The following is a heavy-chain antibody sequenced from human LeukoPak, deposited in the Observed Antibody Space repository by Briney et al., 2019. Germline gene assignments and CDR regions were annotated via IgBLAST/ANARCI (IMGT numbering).Heavy chain of an antibody. V-gene: IGHV5-51*01. CDR1: GYTFTNYW. D-gene: IGHD3-10*01. J-gene: IGHJ4*02. CDR3: AASTYGSGSYVGFDS. CDR2: MYPGDSDT. Sequence: PGESLKISCQASGYTFTNYWIGWVRPVPGKGLEWMGIMYPGDSDTRYSPSFQGQVTISADKSINTAYLQWSSLKASDTAMYYCAASTYGSGSYVGFDSWGQGTLVTVSS.